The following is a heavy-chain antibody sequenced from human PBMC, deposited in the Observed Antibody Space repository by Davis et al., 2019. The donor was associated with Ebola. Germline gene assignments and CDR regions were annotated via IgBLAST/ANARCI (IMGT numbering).Heavy chain of an antibody. J-gene: IGHJ4*02. Sequence: ASVKVSCKASGYTFTSYGISWVRQAPGQGLEWMGWISAYNGNTNYAQKLQGRVTMTTDTSTSTAYMELSSLRSEDTAVYYCAREGYSSGWDYYFDYWGQGTLVTVSS. CDR3: AREGYSSGWDYYFDY. D-gene: IGHD6-19*01. CDR1: GYTFTSYG. CDR2: ISAYNGNT. V-gene: IGHV1-18*01.